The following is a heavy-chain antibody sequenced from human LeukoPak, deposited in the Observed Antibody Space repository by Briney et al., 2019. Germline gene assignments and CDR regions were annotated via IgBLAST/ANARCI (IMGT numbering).Heavy chain of an antibody. CDR3: TRNPDGRNWFNP. Sequence: PGGSLRLACAASGLTFRNYWFHWVRQAPGKGLVWVSHIHGDGSRTSYADSVKGRFTISRDNRRNIVYLQMNSLTVEDTAMYYCTRNPDGRNWFNPWGQGTLVTVSS. J-gene: IGHJ5*02. D-gene: IGHD1-14*01. CDR1: GLTFRNYW. CDR2: IHGDGSRT. V-gene: IGHV3-74*01.